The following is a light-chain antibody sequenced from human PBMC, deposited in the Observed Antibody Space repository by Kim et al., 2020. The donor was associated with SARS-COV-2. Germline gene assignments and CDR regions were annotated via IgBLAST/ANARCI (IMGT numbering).Light chain of an antibody. CDR1: NIGSKN. V-gene: IGLV3-9*01. J-gene: IGLJ3*02. CDR2: MDT. CDR3: QVWDSSVVV. Sequence: SYELTQPLSVSVALGQTARITCGGNNIGSKNVHWYQQKPGQAPVLVIYMDTNRPSGIPERFSGSTSGNTATLTISRAQAGDEADYYCQVWDSSVVVFGGGTKLTVL.